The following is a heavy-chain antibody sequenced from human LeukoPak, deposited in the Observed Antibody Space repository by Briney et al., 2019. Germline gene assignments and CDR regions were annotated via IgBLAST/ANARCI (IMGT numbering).Heavy chain of an antibody. D-gene: IGHD6-13*01. CDR1: GGSINNYY. CDR3: ARGGIAAVRRFGY. Sequence: SETLSLTCTVSGGSINNYYWNWIRQPPGKGLEWIGYSNYSGSTNYNPSLKSRVTISVDTSKSQFSLKLTSLTAADTAMYYCARGGIAAVRRFGYWGQGTLVTVSS. CDR2: SNYSGST. V-gene: IGHV4-59*01. J-gene: IGHJ4*02.